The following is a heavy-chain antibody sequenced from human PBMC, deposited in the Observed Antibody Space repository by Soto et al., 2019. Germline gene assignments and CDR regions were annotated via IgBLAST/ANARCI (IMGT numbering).Heavy chain of an antibody. CDR1: GGTFSSYT. D-gene: IGHD2-15*01. CDR2: VIPGLSIT. CDR3: ASRRSFYYDMDV. Sequence: RASVKVSCKASGGTFSSYTISWLRQSPGQGLEWMGGVIPGLSITNYAQKFQDRVTITADESTTTAYMELSSLSSEDTAVYYCASRRSFYYDMDVWGQGTPVTVSS. J-gene: IGHJ6*02. V-gene: IGHV1-69*10.